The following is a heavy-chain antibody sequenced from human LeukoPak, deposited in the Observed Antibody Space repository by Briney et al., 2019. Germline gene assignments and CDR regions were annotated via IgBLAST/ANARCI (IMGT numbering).Heavy chain of an antibody. J-gene: IGHJ1*01. CDR2: INHSGST. V-gene: IGHV4-34*01. CDR1: GGSFSGYY. D-gene: IGHD2-15*01. CDR3: ASVVVVAATSRPEYFQH. Sequence: SETLSLTCAVYGGSFSGYYWSWIRQPPGKGLEWIGEINHSGSTNYNPSLKSRVTISVDTSKNQFSLKLSSVTAAGTAVYYCASVVVVAATSRPEYFQHWGQGTLVTVSS.